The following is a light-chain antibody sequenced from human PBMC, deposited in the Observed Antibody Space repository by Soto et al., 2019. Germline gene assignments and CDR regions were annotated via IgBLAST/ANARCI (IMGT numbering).Light chain of an antibody. CDR1: SSDIGGYTY. V-gene: IGLV2-8*01. CDR2: EVS. CDR3: SSFADSNSYV. J-gene: IGLJ1*01. Sequence: QSALTQPPSASGSPGQSVTFSCSGSSSDIGGYTYVSWYQHHPGKAPKLMIYEVSKRPSGVPDRFSGSKSGNTASLTVSGLQAEDEADYYCSSFADSNSYVFGTGTKLTVL.